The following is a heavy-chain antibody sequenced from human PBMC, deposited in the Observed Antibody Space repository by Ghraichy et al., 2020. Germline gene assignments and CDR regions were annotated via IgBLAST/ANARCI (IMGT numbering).Heavy chain of an antibody. CDR1: GFTFSSYW. D-gene: IGHD3-10*01. J-gene: IGHJ4*02. Sequence: GGSLRLSCAASGFTFSSYWMSWVRQAPGKGLEWVANIKQDGSEKYYVDSVKGRFTISRDNAKNSLYLQMNSLRAEDTAVYYCARDHRPSYGGLDYWGQGTLVTVSS. CDR2: IKQDGSEK. V-gene: IGHV3-7*01. CDR3: ARDHRPSYGGLDY.